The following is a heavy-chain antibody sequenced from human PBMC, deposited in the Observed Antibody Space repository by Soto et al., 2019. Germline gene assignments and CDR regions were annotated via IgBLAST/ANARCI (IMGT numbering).Heavy chain of an antibody. CDR3: ARGQVVAAQH. CDR1: GGSISSGGYS. J-gene: IGHJ4*02. Sequence: QLQLQESGSGLVKPSQTLSLTCAVSGGSISSGGYSWSWIRQPPGKGLEWIGYIYHSGSTYYNPSPTSRVPISVDRSKHQFYLKLSSVTAADTAVYYCARGQVVAAQHWGQGTLVTVSS. V-gene: IGHV4-30-2*01. D-gene: IGHD2-15*01. CDR2: IYHSGST.